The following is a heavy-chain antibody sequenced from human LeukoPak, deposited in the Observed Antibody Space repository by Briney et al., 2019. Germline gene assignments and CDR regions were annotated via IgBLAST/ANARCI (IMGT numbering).Heavy chain of an antibody. Sequence: PSETLSLTCSVSGGSVTTGTYHWAWIRQPPGKGLEWIGSVYFDGGTHYNPSLKSRVTMSVDTSKNQFSLKLSSVTAADTAVYYCARDQPITMIHSDAFDIWGQGTMVTVSS. CDR3: ARDQPITMIHSDAFDI. CDR2: VYFDGGT. J-gene: IGHJ3*02. CDR1: GGSVTTGTYH. D-gene: IGHD3-22*01. V-gene: IGHV4-39*07.